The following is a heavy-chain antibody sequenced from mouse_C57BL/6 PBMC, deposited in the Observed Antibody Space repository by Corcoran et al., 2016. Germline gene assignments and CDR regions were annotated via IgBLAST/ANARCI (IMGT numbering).Heavy chain of an antibody. V-gene: IGHV1-76*01. CDR2: IYPGSGNT. CDR3: ARYYSRDYAMDY. Sequence: QVQLKQSGAELVRPGASVKLSCKASGYTFTDYYINWVKQRPGQGLEWIARIYPGSGNTYYNEKFKGKATLTAEKSSSTAYMQLSSLTSEDSAVYFCARYYSRDYAMDYWSQGTSVTVSS. J-gene: IGHJ4*01. CDR1: GYTFTDYY. D-gene: IGHD1-1*01.